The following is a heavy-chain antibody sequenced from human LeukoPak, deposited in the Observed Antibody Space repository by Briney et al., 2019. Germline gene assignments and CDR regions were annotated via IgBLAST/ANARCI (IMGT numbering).Heavy chain of an antibody. J-gene: IGHJ6*03. V-gene: IGHV1-46*01. CDR1: GDTFTSYY. CDR2: ITPNIGST. CDR3: ARTEYHYYYMDV. Sequence: AASVKVSCKASGDTFTSYYIHWMRQAPGQGLEWLGMITPNIGSTTYAQQFQGRITMTSDKSTSTVYMDLSSLRFEDTAVYFCARTEYHYYYMDVWGKGTTVTVSS.